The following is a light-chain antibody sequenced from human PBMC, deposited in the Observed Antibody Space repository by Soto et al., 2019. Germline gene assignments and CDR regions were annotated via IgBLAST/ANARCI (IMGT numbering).Light chain of an antibody. J-gene: IGKJ2*01. CDR2: GAS. V-gene: IGKV3-20*01. CDR3: QEYGSPPYT. CDR1: QSVSSSY. Sequence: DIVLTQSPGTLSLSPGERATLSCRASQSVSSSYLAWYQQKPGPAPRPLIYGASTRATGLPDMFSGSVSGTDFTLTISRPEPEYFAVYYCQEYGSPPYTFGQGTKLEIK.